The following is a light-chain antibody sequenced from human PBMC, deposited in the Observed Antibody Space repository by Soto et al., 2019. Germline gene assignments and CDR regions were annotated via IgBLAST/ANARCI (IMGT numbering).Light chain of an antibody. CDR1: QTIDNK. Sequence: IVMTQSPATLSVSPGERATLSCRASQTIDNKLAWYQQRPGQAPRLLIYGASIRATGIPARFSGSGSGTEFTLTISVLQSEDFGVYYCQQYKDWPTFGQGTNVDIK. V-gene: IGKV3D-15*03. CDR2: GAS. CDR3: QQYKDWPT. J-gene: IGKJ1*01.